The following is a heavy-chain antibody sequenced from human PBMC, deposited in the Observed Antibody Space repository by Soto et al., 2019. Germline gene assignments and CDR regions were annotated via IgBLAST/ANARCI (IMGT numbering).Heavy chain of an antibody. CDR2: MNPGSGDT. J-gene: IGHJ5*02. D-gene: IGHD3-16*01. CDR1: GYSFTNND. Sequence: EASVKVSCKASGYSFTNNDVTWVRQATGQGLEWMGWMNPGSGDTGYAQKFQGRVTMTRDISIATAYMELSSLRPDDTAIYYCARMATFGSLNWFDPWGQGTLVTVSS. CDR3: ARMATFGSLNWFDP. V-gene: IGHV1-8*01.